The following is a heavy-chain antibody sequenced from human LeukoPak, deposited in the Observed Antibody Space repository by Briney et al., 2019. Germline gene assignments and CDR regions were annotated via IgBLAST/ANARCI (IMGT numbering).Heavy chain of an antibody. V-gene: IGHV3-23*01. Sequence: GGSLRLSCAASGFTFSSYAMSWVRQAPGKGPEWVSAISGSGGSTYYADSVKGRFTISRDNSKNTLYLQMNSLRAEDTAVYYCAKGVSGGYYSNAFDIWGQGTMVTVSS. CDR2: ISGSGGST. J-gene: IGHJ3*02. D-gene: IGHD1-26*01. CDR1: GFTFSSYA. CDR3: AKGVSGGYYSNAFDI.